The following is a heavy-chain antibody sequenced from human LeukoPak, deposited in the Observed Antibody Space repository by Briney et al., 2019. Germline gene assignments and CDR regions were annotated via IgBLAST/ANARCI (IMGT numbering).Heavy chain of an antibody. Sequence: GGSLRLSCTTSGFIFSSYWMSWVRQAPGKGLEWVANIRPDGSEKQYVDSMKSRFTISRDNAQNSVYLHMNSLTAEDTAVYYCARFSRSAESYWGQGTLVSVSS. J-gene: IGHJ4*02. CDR3: ARFSRSAESY. CDR2: IRPDGSEK. D-gene: IGHD2-15*01. V-gene: IGHV3-7*01. CDR1: GFIFSSYW.